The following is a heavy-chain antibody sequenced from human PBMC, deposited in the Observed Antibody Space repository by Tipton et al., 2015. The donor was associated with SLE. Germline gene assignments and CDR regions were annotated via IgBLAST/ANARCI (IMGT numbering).Heavy chain of an antibody. V-gene: IGHV4-61*02. CDR3: ARADMVVVPAAGGGYYYYMDV. Sequence: TLSLTCTVSGGSISSGSYYWSWIRQPAGKGLEWIGRIYTSGSTNYSPSLKSRVTISADTSKNQFSLKLSSVTAADTAVYYCARADMVVVPAAGGGYYYYMDVWGKGTTVTVSS. CDR1: GGSISSGSYY. CDR2: IYTSGST. J-gene: IGHJ6*03. D-gene: IGHD2-2*01.